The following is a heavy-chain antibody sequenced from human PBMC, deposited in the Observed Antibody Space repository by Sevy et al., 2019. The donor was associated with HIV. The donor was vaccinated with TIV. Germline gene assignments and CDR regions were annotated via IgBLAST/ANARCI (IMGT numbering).Heavy chain of an antibody. CDR2: IYYSGST. D-gene: IGHD1-26*01. J-gene: IGHJ4*02. CDR3: ARVGATQGYFDY. CDR1: GGSINSYY. V-gene: IGHV4-59*01. Sequence: SETLSLTCTVSGGSINSYYWSWIRQPPGKGLEWIGYIYYSGSTNYNPSLKSRVTISVDTSKNQFSLKLSSVTAADTAVYYCARVGATQGYFDYWGQGTLVTVSS.